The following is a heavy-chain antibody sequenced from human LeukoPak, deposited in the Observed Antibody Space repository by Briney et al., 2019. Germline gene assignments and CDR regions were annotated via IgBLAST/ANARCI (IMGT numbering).Heavy chain of an antibody. V-gene: IGHV3-21*01. CDR3: TRSPQFCGSDCYSDY. CDR1: EFSFSDYS. Sequence: PGGSLRLSCAASEFSFSDYSMNWVRQAPGKGLEWVSYISSSGTYMYYADSLKGRFTISRDNARNSLFLQMHRLRVEDTAVYYCTRSPQFCGSDCYSDYWGQGTLVTVSS. D-gene: IGHD2-21*02. CDR2: ISSSGTYM. J-gene: IGHJ4*02.